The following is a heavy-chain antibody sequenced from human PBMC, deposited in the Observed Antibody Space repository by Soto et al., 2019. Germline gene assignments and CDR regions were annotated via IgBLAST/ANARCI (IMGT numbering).Heavy chain of an antibody. V-gene: IGHV3-74*01. J-gene: IGHJ4*02. CDR3: ARDGWAVAEN. D-gene: IGHD6-19*01. Sequence: VQLVESGGGLVQPGGSLRLSCAGSGFTFSDFRMHWVRQAPGKGLVWVSRINSDGSSTDYADSVRGRFPISRDNSWNTLYLQMSSLRAEDTAVYYCARDGWAVAENWGPGTLVTVSS. CDR1: GFTFSDFR. CDR2: INSDGSST.